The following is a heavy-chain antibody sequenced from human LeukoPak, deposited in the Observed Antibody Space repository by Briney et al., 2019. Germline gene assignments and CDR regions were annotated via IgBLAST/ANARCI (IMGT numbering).Heavy chain of an antibody. Sequence: GESLKISCKGSGYSFTSYWIGWVRQMPGKGLVWMGIIYPGDCDTRYSPSFQGQATISADKSISTAYLQWSSLQGSDAAAEYCARRGGFFVDSWCYFDFEHWGQGTLVTVSS. CDR1: GYSFTSYW. D-gene: IGHD3-16*02. CDR3: ARRGGFFVDSWCYFDFEH. V-gene: IGHV5-51*01. CDR2: IYPGDCDT. J-gene: IGHJ4*02.